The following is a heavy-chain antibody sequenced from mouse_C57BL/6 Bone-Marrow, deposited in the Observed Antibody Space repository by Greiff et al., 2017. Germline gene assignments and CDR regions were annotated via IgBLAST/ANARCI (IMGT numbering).Heavy chain of an antibody. CDR2: IDPEDGET. Sequence: VQLQQSGAELVKPGASVKLSCTASGFNIKDYYMHWVKQRTEQGLEWIGRIDPEDGETKYAPKFPGKATITADTSSNTAYLQLSSLTSEDTAVYYCARFGYDEAWFAYWGQGTLVTVSA. CDR1: GFNIKDYY. D-gene: IGHD2-2*01. J-gene: IGHJ3*01. CDR3: ARFGYDEAWFAY. V-gene: IGHV14-2*01.